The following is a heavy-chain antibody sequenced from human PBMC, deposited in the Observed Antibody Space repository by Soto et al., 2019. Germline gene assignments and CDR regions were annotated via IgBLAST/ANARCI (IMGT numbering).Heavy chain of an antibody. V-gene: IGHV1-69*13. Sequence: ASVKVSCKASGGTFSSYAISWVRQAPGQGLEWMGGIIPIFGTANYAQKFQGRVTITADESTSTAYMELSSLRSEDTAVYYCAREYCTNGVCHGIYYYGMDVWGQGTTVTGSS. CDR3: AREYCTNGVCHGIYYYGMDV. D-gene: IGHD2-8*01. CDR1: GGTFSSYA. J-gene: IGHJ6*02. CDR2: IIPIFGTA.